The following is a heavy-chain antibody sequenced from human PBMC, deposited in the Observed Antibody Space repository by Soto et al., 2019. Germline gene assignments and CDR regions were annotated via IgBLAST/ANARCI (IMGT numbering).Heavy chain of an antibody. CDR3: ASGYCSSTSCYVRNWFDP. Sequence: SETLSLTCAVYGGSFSGYYWSWIRQPPGKGLEWIGEINHSGSTNYNPSLKSRVTISVDTSKNQFSLKLSSVTAADTAVYYCASGYCSSTSCYVRNWFDPWGQGTLVTVSS. D-gene: IGHD2-2*01. CDR1: GGSFSGYY. J-gene: IGHJ5*02. CDR2: INHSGST. V-gene: IGHV4-34*01.